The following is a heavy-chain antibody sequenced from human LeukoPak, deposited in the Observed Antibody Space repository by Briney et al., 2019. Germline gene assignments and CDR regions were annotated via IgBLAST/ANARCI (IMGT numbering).Heavy chain of an antibody. Sequence: GRSLRLSCAASGFTFSSYGMHWVRQAPGKGLEWVAVIWYDGSNKYYADSVKGRFTISRDNSKNTLYLQMNSLRAEDTAVYYCARGKGYFDPWGQGTLVTVSS. CDR3: ARGKGYFDP. D-gene: IGHD1-1*01. CDR2: IWYDGSNK. CDR1: GFTFSSYG. J-gene: IGHJ5*02. V-gene: IGHV3-33*01.